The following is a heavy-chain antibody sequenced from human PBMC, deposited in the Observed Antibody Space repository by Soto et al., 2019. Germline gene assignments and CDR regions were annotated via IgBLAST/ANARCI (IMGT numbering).Heavy chain of an antibody. J-gene: IGHJ6*02. CDR3: ASSGYCSGGSCSYPQYYYYGMDV. CDR2: IIPIFGTA. CDR1: GGTFSSYA. V-gene: IGHV1-69*13. D-gene: IGHD2-15*01. Sequence: ASVKVSCKASGGTFSSYAISWVRQAPGQGLEWMGGIIPIFGTANYAQKFQGRVTITADESTSTAYMELSSLRSEDTAVYYCASSGYCSGGSCSYPQYYYYGMDVWGQGTTVTSP.